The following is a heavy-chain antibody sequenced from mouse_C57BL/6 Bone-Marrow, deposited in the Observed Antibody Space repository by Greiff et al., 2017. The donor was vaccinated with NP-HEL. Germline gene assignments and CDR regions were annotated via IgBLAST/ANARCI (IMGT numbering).Heavy chain of an antibody. CDR1: GYTFTSYW. D-gene: IGHD2-2*01. J-gene: IGHJ4*01. Sequence: QVQLQQPGAELVMPAASVKLSCKASGYTFTSYWMHWVKQRPGQGLEWIGEIDPSDSYTNYNQKFKGKSTLTVDKSSSTAYMQLSSLTSEDSAVYYCAGGLPLAMDYWGQGTSVTVSS. V-gene: IGHV1-69*01. CDR3: AGGLPLAMDY. CDR2: IDPSDSYT.